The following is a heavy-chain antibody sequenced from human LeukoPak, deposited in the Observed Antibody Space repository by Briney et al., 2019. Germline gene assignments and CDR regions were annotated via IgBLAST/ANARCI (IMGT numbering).Heavy chain of an antibody. J-gene: IGHJ1*01. CDR3: ARDKRVGPGTHFQH. Sequence: GGSLRLSCAASGFTFSSYSMNWVRQAPGKGLEWVSSISSSSSYIYYADSVKGRFTISRDNSKNTLYLQMNSLRAEDTAVYYCARDKRVGPGTHFQHWGQGTLVTVSS. CDR2: ISSSSSYI. CDR1: GFTFSSYS. V-gene: IGHV3-21*01.